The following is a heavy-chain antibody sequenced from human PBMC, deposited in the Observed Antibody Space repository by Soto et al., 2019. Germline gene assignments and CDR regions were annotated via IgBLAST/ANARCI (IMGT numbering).Heavy chain of an antibody. CDR1: GGTFSSYT. CDR2: IIPILGIA. D-gene: IGHD2-15*01. V-gene: IGHV1-69*02. Sequence: QVQLVQSGAEVKKPGSSVKVSCKASGGTFSSYTISWVRQAPGQGLEWMGRIIPILGIANYAQKFQGRVTINADKSTSTAYMELSSLRSEDTAVYYCARGGYCSGGSCYSDYWGQGTLVTVSS. CDR3: ARGGYCSGGSCYSDY. J-gene: IGHJ4*02.